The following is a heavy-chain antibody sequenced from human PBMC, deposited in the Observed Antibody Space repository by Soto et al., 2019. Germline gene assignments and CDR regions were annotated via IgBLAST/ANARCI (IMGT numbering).Heavy chain of an antibody. CDR2: IIPIFGTA. CDR3: ARNPSAEKWNYFNYYYGMDV. J-gene: IGHJ6*02. CDR1: GGTFSSYA. D-gene: IGHD1-7*01. Sequence: QVQLVQSGAEVKKPGSSVKVSCKASGGTFSSYAISWVRQAPGQGLEWMGGIIPIFGTANYAQKFQGRVTITADESTSTAYMELRSLRSEETAVYYCARNPSAEKWNYFNYYYGMDVWGQVTTVTVSS. V-gene: IGHV1-69*01.